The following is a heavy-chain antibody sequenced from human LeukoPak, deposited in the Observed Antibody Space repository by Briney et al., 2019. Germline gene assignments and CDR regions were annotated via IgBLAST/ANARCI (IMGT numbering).Heavy chain of an antibody. V-gene: IGHV3-23*01. CDR1: GFTFSSYS. CDR2: ISGSGGST. J-gene: IGHJ4*02. Sequence: PGGSLRLSCAASGFTFSSYSMNWVRQAPGKGLEWVSAISGSGGSTYCADSVKGRFTISRDNSKNTLYLQMNSLRAEDTAVYYCAKEGVITIFGVVIGNFDYWGQGTLVTVSS. CDR3: AKEGVITIFGVVIGNFDY. D-gene: IGHD3-3*01.